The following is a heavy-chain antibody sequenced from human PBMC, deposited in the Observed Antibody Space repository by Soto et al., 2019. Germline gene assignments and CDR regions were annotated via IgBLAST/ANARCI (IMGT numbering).Heavy chain of an antibody. CDR1: GYSISSTNW. D-gene: IGHD2-21*02. V-gene: IGHV4-28*01. CDR3: ARHPSDFWFDP. J-gene: IGHJ5*02. Sequence: PSETLSLTCAVSGYSISSTNWWGWIRQPPGKGLEWIGYIYYSGTTYYNPSLKSRVTMSVDTSKNQFSLKLSSVTAADTAVYYCARHPSDFWFDPWGQGTLVTVSS. CDR2: IYYSGTT.